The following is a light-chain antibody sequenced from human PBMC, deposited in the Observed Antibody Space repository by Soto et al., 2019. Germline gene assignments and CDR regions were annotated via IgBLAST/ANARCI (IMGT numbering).Light chain of an antibody. CDR1: QSVSSSY. V-gene: IGKV3-20*01. CDR2: GAS. CDR3: QQDGGSPPET. Sequence: EIVLTQSPGTLSLSPGERATLSCRASQSVSSSYLAWYQQKPGQAPRLLIYGASSRATGIPDRFSGSGSGTDFTLTISKLEPEDFAVYYCQQDGGSPPETFGLGTKVEI. J-gene: IGKJ1*01.